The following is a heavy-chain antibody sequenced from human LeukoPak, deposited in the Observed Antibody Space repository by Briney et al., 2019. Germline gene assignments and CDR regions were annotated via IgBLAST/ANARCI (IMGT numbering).Heavy chain of an antibody. J-gene: IGHJ4*02. Sequence: PAATLSLTCVVSGVSITGPNWWTWVRQSPRKGLEWIGEVYHNGNTNYNSSLKGRVTISVVKSSNQFSLRLTSMTAADTAVYYCATRLDSGPYWGQGALVTVSS. CDR1: GVSITGPNW. V-gene: IGHV4-4*02. D-gene: IGHD4-17*01. CDR2: VYHNGNT. CDR3: ATRLDSGPY.